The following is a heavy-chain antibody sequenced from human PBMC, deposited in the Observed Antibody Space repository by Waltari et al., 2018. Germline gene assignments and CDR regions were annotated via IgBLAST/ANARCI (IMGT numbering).Heavy chain of an antibody. CDR2: IHYSGST. Sequence: QVQLQESGPGLVKPSETLSLTCTVSGGSVSSGSYYWTWIRTPPGKGLEWIGYIHYSGSTNYNPSLKSRVTISVDTSKNQFSLKLSSVTTADTAVYYCARGTMVRGVIAYYYYGMDVWGQGTTVTVSS. V-gene: IGHV4-61*01. CDR3: ARGTMVRGVIAYYYYGMDV. D-gene: IGHD3-10*01. CDR1: GGSVSSGSYY. J-gene: IGHJ6*02.